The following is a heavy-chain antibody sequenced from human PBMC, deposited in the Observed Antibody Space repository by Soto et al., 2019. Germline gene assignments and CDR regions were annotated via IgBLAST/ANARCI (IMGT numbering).Heavy chain of an antibody. CDR2: IGSSSSSYT. V-gene: IGHV3-11*06. Sequence: PGGSLRLSCAASGFTLSDYYMTWIRQAPGKGLEWVSYIGSSSSSYTEYSDSVKGRFTISRDNAKNSLYLQMNSLRAEDTAVYYCAGTGTTSYEYYYYYYGMDVWGQGTTVTVSS. CDR1: GFTLSDYY. D-gene: IGHD4-17*01. J-gene: IGHJ6*02. CDR3: AGTGTTSYEYYYYYYGMDV.